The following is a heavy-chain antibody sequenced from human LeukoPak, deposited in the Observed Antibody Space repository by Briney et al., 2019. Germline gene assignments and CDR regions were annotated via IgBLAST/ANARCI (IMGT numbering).Heavy chain of an antibody. Sequence: QPGRSLRLSCAASGFTFSSYAMHWVRQAPGKGLEWVAVISYDGSNKYYADSVKGRFTISRDNAKNSLYLQMNSLRAEDTAVYYCASLHDYGDFYDYWGQGTLVTVSS. CDR1: GFTFSSYA. CDR3: ASLHDYGDFYDY. V-gene: IGHV3-30-3*01. CDR2: ISYDGSNK. D-gene: IGHD4-17*01. J-gene: IGHJ4*02.